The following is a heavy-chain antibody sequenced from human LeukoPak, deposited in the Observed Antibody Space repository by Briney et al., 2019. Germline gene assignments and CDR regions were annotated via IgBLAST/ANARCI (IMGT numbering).Heavy chain of an antibody. Sequence: SETLSLTCTVSGASISSSYWSWIRQPPGKGLEWIGYIYYSGSTNYNPSLNSRVTISVVTSKNQFSLKLTSVTPADTAVYYCARDRSPGGGDCCNWFDSWGQGTLVTVSS. CDR3: ARDRSPGGGDCCNWFDS. V-gene: IGHV4-59*01. CDR2: IYYSGST. J-gene: IGHJ5*01. D-gene: IGHD2-21*02. CDR1: GASISSSY.